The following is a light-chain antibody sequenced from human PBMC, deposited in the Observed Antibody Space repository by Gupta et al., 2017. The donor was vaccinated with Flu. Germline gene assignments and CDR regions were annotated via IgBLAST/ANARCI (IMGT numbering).Light chain of an antibody. CDR3: HVGDSSSDPGV. CDR1: NIEMKS. V-gene: IGLV3-21*02. CDR2: DDR. Sequence: SYVLTQPPPLSLAPGQTAKITGGGDNIEMKSVHWYQQRPGQAPLLVVYDDRHRPSGIPARFSGSNSGNTATLTISGLEAGDEADYYCHVGDSSSDPGVFGGGTKLTVL. J-gene: IGLJ3*02.